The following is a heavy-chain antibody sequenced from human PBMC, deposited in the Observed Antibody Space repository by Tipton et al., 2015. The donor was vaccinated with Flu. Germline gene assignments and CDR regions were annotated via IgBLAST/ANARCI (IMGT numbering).Heavy chain of an antibody. CDR1: GGSFSGYY. D-gene: IGHD2-15*01. CDR2: INHSGST. Sequence: TLSLTCAVYGGSFSGYYWSWIRQPPGKGLEWIGEINHSGSTNYNPSLKSRVTISVGTSKNQFSLKLSSVTAADTAVYYCARVGRVLLNAFDIWGQGTMVTVSS. CDR3: ARVGRVLLNAFDI. V-gene: IGHV4-34*01. J-gene: IGHJ3*02.